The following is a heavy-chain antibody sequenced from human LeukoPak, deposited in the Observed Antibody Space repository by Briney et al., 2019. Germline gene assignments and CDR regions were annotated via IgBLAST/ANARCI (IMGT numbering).Heavy chain of an antibody. CDR2: IYTSGST. Sequence: SETLSLTCTVSGGSISSYYWSWIRQPPGKGLEWIGYIYTSGSTNYNPSLKSRVTISVDTSKNQFSLKLSSVTAADTAVYYCARYVPEYYYYYMDVWGKGTTVTVSS. D-gene: IGHD3-16*01. J-gene: IGHJ6*03. V-gene: IGHV4-4*09. CDR1: GGSISSYY. CDR3: ARYVPEYYYYYMDV.